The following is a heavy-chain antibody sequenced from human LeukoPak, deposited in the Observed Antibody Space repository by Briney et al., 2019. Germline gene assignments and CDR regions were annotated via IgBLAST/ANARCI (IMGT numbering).Heavy chain of an antibody. Sequence: GGSLRLSCAASGFTFSSYAMSWVRQAPGKGLEWVSTIGISGGSTYYADSVKGRFNISRDNSKNTLCLQMNSLTVEDTAVYYCAKTGNFDCWGQGTLVTVSS. D-gene: IGHD7-27*01. CDR3: AKTGNFDC. CDR2: IGISGGST. J-gene: IGHJ4*02. V-gene: IGHV3-23*01. CDR1: GFTFSSYA.